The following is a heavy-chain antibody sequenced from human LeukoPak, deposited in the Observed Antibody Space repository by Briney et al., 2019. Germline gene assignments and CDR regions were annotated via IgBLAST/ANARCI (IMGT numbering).Heavy chain of an antibody. Sequence: ASVKVSCKASGYTFTRYSIHWVRQAPGQGLQWMGVINPSGGSTSYAQKFQGRVTMTRDTSTTTVYMELSSLRSEDTAIYYCARAYCSSTSCPTDYWGQGTLVTVSS. CDR2: INPSGGST. V-gene: IGHV1-46*01. CDR3: ARAYCSSTSCPTDY. J-gene: IGHJ4*02. CDR1: GYTFTRYS. D-gene: IGHD2-2*01.